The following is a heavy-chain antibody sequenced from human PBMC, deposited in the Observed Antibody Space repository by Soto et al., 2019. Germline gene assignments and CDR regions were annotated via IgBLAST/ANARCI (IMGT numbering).Heavy chain of an antibody. CDR1: GFTFSSYA. Sequence: QVQLVESGGGVVQPGRSLRLSCAASGFTFSSYAMHWVRQAPGKGLEWVAVISYDGSNKYYADSVKGRFTISGGNSKNTLYLPMNSLRAEDTAVYYCARDKRDLRFLEWSYYFDYWGQGTLVTVST. CDR2: ISYDGSNK. D-gene: IGHD3-3*01. CDR3: ARDKRDLRFLEWSYYFDY. J-gene: IGHJ4*02. V-gene: IGHV3-30-3*01.